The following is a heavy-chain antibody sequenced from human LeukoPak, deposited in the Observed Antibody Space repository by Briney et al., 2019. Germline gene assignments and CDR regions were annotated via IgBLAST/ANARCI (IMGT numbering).Heavy chain of an antibody. D-gene: IGHD3-10*01. CDR3: AKPNQSYYGSGSYTDY. J-gene: IGHJ4*02. V-gene: IGHV3-30*02. Sequence: GGSLRLSCAASGFTFDDYAMHWVRQAPGKGLEWVAFIRYDGSNKYYADSVKGRFTISRDNSKNTLYLQMNSLRAEDTAVYYCAKPNQSYYGSGSYTDYWGQGTLVTVSS. CDR1: GFTFDDYA. CDR2: IRYDGSNK.